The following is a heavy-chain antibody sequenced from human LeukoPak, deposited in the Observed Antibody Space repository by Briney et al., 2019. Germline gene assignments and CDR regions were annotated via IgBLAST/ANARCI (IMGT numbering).Heavy chain of an antibody. J-gene: IGHJ5*02. CDR2: IFPIFGTA. D-gene: IGHD2-15*01. CDR3: ARDDCSGGSCYYSRRNWFDP. Sequence: GASVKVSCKASVGTFSSYTISWVREAPGQGLEWMGGIFPIFGTANYTQKFQGRVTITADESTSTAYMELSSLRSEDTAVYYCARDDCSGGSCYYSRRNWFDPWGQGTLVTVSS. V-gene: IGHV1-69*13. CDR1: VGTFSSYT.